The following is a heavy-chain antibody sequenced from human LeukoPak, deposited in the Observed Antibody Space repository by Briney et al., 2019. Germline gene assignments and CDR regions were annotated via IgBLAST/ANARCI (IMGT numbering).Heavy chain of an antibody. V-gene: IGHV3-23*01. J-gene: IGHJ4*02. CDR2: ISGSGGSK. CDR3: ARTSPRAIVVVPALDY. Sequence: GGPLRLPCAASGFTFSSYAMSWVRQAPGKGLEWVSAISGSGGSKYYADSVKGRFTISRDNSKNTLYLQMNSLRAEDTAVYYCARTSPRAIVVVPALDYWGQGTLVTVSS. D-gene: IGHD2-2*01. CDR1: GFTFSSYA.